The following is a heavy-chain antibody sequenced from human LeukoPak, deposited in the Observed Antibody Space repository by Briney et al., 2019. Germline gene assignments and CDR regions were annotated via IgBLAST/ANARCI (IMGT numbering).Heavy chain of an antibody. J-gene: IGHJ4*02. V-gene: IGHV3-23*01. CDR3: AKDRSGSGYFDY. Sequence: PGGSLRLSCAASGFTFSSHAMSWVRQAPGKGLEWVSRISSGGGTTDYTDSVKGRFTVSRDTSKNTLYLQMNSLRAEDTAVYYCAKDRSGSGYFDYWGQGTLVTVSS. D-gene: IGHD3-10*01. CDR1: GFTFSSHA. CDR2: ISSGGGTT.